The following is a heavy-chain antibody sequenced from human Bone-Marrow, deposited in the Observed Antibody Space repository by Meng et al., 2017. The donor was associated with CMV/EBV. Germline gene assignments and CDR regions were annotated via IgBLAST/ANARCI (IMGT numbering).Heavy chain of an antibody. CDR1: GFTFSSYS. V-gene: IGHV3-21*01. CDR3: ARAPARSIRVVVAATDDYCMDV. Sequence: GGSLRLSCAASGFTFSSYSMNWVRQAPGKGLEWVSSISSSSSYIYYADSVKGRFTISRDNAKNSLYLQMNSLRAEDTAVYYCARAPARSIRVVVAATDDYCMDVWGQGTTVTVSS. D-gene: IGHD2-15*01. CDR2: ISSSSSYI. J-gene: IGHJ6*02.